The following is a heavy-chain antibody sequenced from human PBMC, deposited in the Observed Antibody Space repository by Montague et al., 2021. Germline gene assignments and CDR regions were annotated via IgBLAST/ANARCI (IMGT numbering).Heavy chain of an antibody. J-gene: IGHJ4*01. CDR3: GRDYWGSIDY. CDR1: GGSVNGYD. Sequence: SETLSLTCSVSGGSVNGYDWSWIRQSPGKGLEWIGYMRSSGSPNYNPSFKSRLAISIDRSRNQFSLELSFVTAADTAIYFCGRDYWGSIDYWGHGILVTVSS. CDR2: MRSSGSP. D-gene: IGHD7-27*01. V-gene: IGHV4-59*02.